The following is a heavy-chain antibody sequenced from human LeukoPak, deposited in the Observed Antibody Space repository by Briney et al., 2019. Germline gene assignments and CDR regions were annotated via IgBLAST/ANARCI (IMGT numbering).Heavy chain of an antibody. CDR2: IYYSGST. J-gene: IGHJ4*02. CDR1: GGSISSSSYY. V-gene: IGHV4-39*07. Sequence: SETLSLTCTVSGGSISSSSYYWGWIRQPPGKGLEWIGSIYYSGSTNYNPSLKSRVTISEDTSKNQFSLKLSSVTAADTAVYYCARVRDCSSTSCYDYWGQGTLVTVSS. CDR3: ARVRDCSSTSCYDY. D-gene: IGHD2-2*01.